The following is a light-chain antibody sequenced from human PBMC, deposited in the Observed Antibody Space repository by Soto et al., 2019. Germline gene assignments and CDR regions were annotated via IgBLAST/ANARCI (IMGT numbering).Light chain of an antibody. CDR3: QQYASYPWT. J-gene: IGKJ1*01. CDR1: QSLSGW. V-gene: IGKV1-5*01. CDR2: DAF. Sequence: DIQLTQIPSTLSASIGDRVTITCRASQSLSGWLAWYQQTPGKAPKLLISDAFRLASGVPSRFRGSGSGTEFSLTISNLPPGDSATFYCQQYASYPWTFGRGTKV.